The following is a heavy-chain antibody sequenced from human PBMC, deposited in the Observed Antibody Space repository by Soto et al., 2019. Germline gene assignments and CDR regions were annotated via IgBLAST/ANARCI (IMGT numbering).Heavy chain of an antibody. D-gene: IGHD5-18*01. Sequence: EVQLVESGGGLVQPGGSLRLSCAASGFTFSSYWMSWVRQAPGKGLEWVANIKEDGSERYYVDSVKGRFTISRDNAKNSLYLQMNSLRVEDTAVYYCARGVSFGHYYFDYWGQGALVTVSS. V-gene: IGHV3-7*03. CDR3: ARGVSFGHYYFDY. CDR1: GFTFSSYW. CDR2: IKEDGSER. J-gene: IGHJ4*02.